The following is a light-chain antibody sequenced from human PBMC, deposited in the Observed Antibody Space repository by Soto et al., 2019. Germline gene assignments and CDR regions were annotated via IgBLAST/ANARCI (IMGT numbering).Light chain of an antibody. CDR3: QHYNNWPLT. Sequence: EIVLTQSPGTLSLSPGEIATLSCSASQSVSNNYLAWYQQKPGQAPRLLIYGASSRATGIPARFSGGGSGTEFTLTISSLQSEDFAVYYCQHYNNWPLTFGQGTKVDIK. V-gene: IGKV3-15*01. J-gene: IGKJ1*01. CDR1: QSVSNN. CDR2: GAS.